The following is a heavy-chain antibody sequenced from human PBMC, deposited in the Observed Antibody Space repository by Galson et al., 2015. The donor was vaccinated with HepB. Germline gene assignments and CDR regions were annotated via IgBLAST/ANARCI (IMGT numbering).Heavy chain of an antibody. Sequence: SLRLSCAASGFTFSSYSMNWVRQAPGKGLEWVSSISSSSSYIYYADSVKGRFTISRDNAKNSLYLQMNSLRAEDTAVYYCARDLPVERFHYYYYGMDVWGQGTTVTVSS. J-gene: IGHJ6*02. D-gene: IGHD5-24*01. CDR1: GFTFSSYS. V-gene: IGHV3-21*01. CDR2: ISSSSSYI. CDR3: ARDLPVERFHYYYYGMDV.